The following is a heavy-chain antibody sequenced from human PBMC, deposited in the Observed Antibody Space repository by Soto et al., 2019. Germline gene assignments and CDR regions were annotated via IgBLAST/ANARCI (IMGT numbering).Heavy chain of an antibody. CDR2: IYSGGST. Sequence: EVQLVESGGGLVQPGGSLRLSCAASGFTVSSNYMSWVRQAPGKGLEWVSVIYSGGSTYYADSVKGRFTISRDNSKYTMYLQMNSLRAEDTAVYYCARGYCSGGSCYSYYYYGMDVWGQGTTVTVSS. CDR3: ARGYCSGGSCYSYYYYGMDV. V-gene: IGHV3-66*01. CDR1: GFTVSSNY. J-gene: IGHJ6*02. D-gene: IGHD2-15*01.